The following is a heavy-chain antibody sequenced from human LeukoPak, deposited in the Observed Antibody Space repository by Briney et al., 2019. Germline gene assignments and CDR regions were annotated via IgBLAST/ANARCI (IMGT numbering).Heavy chain of an antibody. D-gene: IGHD6-13*01. V-gene: IGHV4-4*07. CDR2: IYSTGST. Sequence: SETLSPTCTVSGGSISSYYWSWIRQPAGKGLEWIGRIYSTGSTNYNPSLRRRVTMSVDTSKNQFSLRLSSVTAADTAVYYCAREFKVGSSWSLFDYWGQGTLVTVSS. J-gene: IGHJ4*02. CDR1: GGSISSYY. CDR3: AREFKVGSSWSLFDY.